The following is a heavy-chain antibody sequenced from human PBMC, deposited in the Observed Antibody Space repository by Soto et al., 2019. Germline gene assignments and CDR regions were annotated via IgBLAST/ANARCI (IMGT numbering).Heavy chain of an antibody. CDR2: ISYDGSNK. CDR3: ARDQVSSGPGYYVDY. D-gene: IGHD3-22*01. J-gene: IGHJ4*02. V-gene: IGHV3-30-3*01. CDR1: GLTFNSFT. Sequence: GGSLRLSCAASGLTFNSFTIHWVRQAPGKGLEWVALISYDGSNKYYADSVKGRFTISRDNSKNTLYLQMNSLRTEDTAVYYCARDQVSSGPGYYVDYWGPGTLVT.